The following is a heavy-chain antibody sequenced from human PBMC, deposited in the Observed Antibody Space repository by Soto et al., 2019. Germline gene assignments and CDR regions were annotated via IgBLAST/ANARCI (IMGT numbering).Heavy chain of an antibody. CDR3: ARHSSLGYSSGWYAPSFYYYYYGMDV. CDR1: GGSISSSSYY. CDR2: IYYSGST. D-gene: IGHD6-19*01. V-gene: IGHV4-39*01. Sequence: SETLSLTCTVSGGSISSSSYYWGWIRQPPGKGLEWIGSIYYSGSTYYNPSLKSRVTISVDTSKNQFSLKLSSVTAADTAVYYCARHSSLGYSSGWYAPSFYYYYYGMDVWGQGTTVTVSS. J-gene: IGHJ6*02.